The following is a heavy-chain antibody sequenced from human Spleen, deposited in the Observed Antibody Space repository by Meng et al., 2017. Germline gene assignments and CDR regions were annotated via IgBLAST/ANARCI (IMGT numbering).Heavy chain of an antibody. J-gene: IGHJ4*02. Sequence: GSLRLSCGVYGGSFSDYYWSWVRQPPGKGLEWIGEINQSGGTNYNPSLKSRLTISVDTSKNQFSLKLSSVTAADTAVYYCARLGSHDYIWGTFHYWDYWGQGTLVTVSS. V-gene: IGHV4-34*01. D-gene: IGHD3-16*02. CDR3: ARLGSHDYIWGTFHYWDY. CDR2: INQSGGT. CDR1: GGSFSDYY.